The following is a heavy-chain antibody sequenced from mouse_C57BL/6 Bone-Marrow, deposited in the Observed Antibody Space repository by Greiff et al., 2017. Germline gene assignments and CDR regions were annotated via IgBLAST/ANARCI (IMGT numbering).Heavy chain of an antibody. J-gene: IGHJ3*01. CDR2: ISSGSSTI. CDR1: GFTFSDYG. D-gene: IGHD1-1*01. CDR3: ARPYYYGSSPFAY. Sequence: EVNVVESGGGLVKPGGSLKLSCAASGFTFSDYGMHWVRQAPEKGLEWVAYISSGSSTIYYADTVKGRFTISRDNAKNTLFLQMTSLRSEDTAMYYCARPYYYGSSPFAYWGQGTLVTVSA. V-gene: IGHV5-17*01.